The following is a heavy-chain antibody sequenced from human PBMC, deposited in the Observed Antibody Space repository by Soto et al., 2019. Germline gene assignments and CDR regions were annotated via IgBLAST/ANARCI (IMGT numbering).Heavy chain of an antibody. CDR3: ARGRRHTF. V-gene: IGHV1-46*01. CDR1: GYSFTFYY. J-gene: IGHJ4*02. D-gene: IGHD2-2*02. Sequence: QVQLLQSGAEVKKPGASVIISCKASGYSFTFYYIYWVRQAPGQGLEWIGKINPDGGATTYAQTFQGRVAITSDASTGTVYLELSSLPSDDTAVYLCARGRRHTFWGQGTLVSVSS. CDR2: INPDGGAT.